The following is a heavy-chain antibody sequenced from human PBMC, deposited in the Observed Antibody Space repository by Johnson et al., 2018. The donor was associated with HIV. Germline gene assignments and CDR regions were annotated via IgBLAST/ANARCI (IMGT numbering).Heavy chain of an antibody. CDR1: GFTFSSYA. J-gene: IGHJ3*01. Sequence: QVQLVESGGGVVQPGGSLRLSCAASGFTFSSYAMHWVRQAPGKGLEWVAVISYDGSNKYYADSVKGRFTISRDNSKNTLYLQMNSLRAGDTALYYCAKDRHNDWNPPFLAFDVWGHGTLVTVSS. CDR3: AKDRHNDWNPPFLAFDV. D-gene: IGHD1-1*01. CDR2: ISYDGSNK. V-gene: IGHV3-30-3*01.